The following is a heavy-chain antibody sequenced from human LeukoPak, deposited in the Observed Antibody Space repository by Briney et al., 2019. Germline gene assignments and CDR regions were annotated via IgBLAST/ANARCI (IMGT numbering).Heavy chain of an antibody. CDR2: ISSSGSTI. J-gene: IGHJ5*02. CDR3: APIAAAPGWQRFDP. D-gene: IGHD6-13*01. CDR1: GFTFSSYE. V-gene: IGHV3-48*03. Sequence: GGSLRLSCAASGFTFSSYEMNWVRQAPGKGLEWVSYISSSGSTIYYVDSVKGRFTISRDNAKNSLYLQMNSLRAEDTAVYYCAPIAAAPGWQRFDPWGQGTLVTVSS.